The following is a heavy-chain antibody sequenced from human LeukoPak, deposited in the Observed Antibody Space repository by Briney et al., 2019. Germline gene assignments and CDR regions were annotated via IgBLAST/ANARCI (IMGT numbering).Heavy chain of an antibody. CDR3: ARGPGSRWSYNWLDP. Sequence: GASVKVSCKASGYTFISYAMHWVRQAPGQRLEWMGWINAGNDNTKYSQKFQGRVTITRDTSASTAYMELSSLRSEDTAVYYCARGPGSRWSYNWLDPWGQGTLVTVSS. J-gene: IGHJ5*02. CDR2: INAGNDNT. D-gene: IGHD6-13*01. CDR1: GYTFISYA. V-gene: IGHV1-3*01.